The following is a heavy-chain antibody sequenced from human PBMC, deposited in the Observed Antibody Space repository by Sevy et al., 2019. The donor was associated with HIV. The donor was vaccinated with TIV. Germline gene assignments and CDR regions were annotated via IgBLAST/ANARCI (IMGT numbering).Heavy chain of an antibody. CDR3: TSSMDPWWLNFDY. D-gene: IGHD2-15*01. CDR1: GFPFSGSA. V-gene: IGHV3-73*01. J-gene: IGHJ4*02. Sequence: GGSRRLSCAASGFPFSGSAMHWVRQASGKGLEWVGGIRSKANSYATADAPSVKGRFTISRDDSKNTAYLQMNSLKTEDTAVYYCTSSMDPWWLNFDYWGQGTLVTVSS. CDR2: IRSKANSYAT.